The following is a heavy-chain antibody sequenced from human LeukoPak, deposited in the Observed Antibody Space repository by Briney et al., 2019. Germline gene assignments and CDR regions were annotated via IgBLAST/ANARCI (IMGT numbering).Heavy chain of an antibody. J-gene: IGHJ4*02. CDR2: IWYDGSNK. D-gene: IGHD3-22*01. Sequence: PXXSLRLSCAAXGFTFXSYGMHWVRQAPGKGLEWVAVIWYDGSNKYYADSVKGRFTISRDNSKNTLYLQMNSLRAEDTAVHYCARDGDYYDGLDYWGQGTLVTVSS. CDR1: GFTFXSYG. CDR3: ARDGDYYDGLDY. V-gene: IGHV3-33*01.